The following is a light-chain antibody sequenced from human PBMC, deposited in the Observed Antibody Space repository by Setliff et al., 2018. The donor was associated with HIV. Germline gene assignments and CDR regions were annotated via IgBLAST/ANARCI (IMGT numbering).Light chain of an antibody. V-gene: IGLV2-14*03. CDR1: SSDVGSRYNY. CDR2: DVT. J-gene: IGLJ1*01. CDR3: CSYTRSSTYV. Sequence: QSALTQPASVSGSPGQSITITCTGTSSDVGSRYNYVSWYQQHPGKAPKLLIFDVTYRPSGVSNRFSGSKSGNTASLTISGLQDEDEADYYCCSYTRSSTYVFGAGTKVTVL.